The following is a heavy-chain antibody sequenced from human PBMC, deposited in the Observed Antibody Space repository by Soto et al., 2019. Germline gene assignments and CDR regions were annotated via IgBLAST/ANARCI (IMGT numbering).Heavy chain of an antibody. CDR2: IYYSGST. Sequence: PAETMSRTCTVSGGSISSGGYYWSWIRQHPGKGLEWIGYIYYSGSTYYNPSLKSRVTISVDTSKNRFSLKLSSVTAADTAVYYCARTIVYDFWSGYPPRVNWFDPWGQGTLVTVSS. CDR3: ARTIVYDFWSGYPPRVNWFDP. CDR1: GGSISSGGYY. D-gene: IGHD3-3*01. V-gene: IGHV4-31*03. J-gene: IGHJ5*02.